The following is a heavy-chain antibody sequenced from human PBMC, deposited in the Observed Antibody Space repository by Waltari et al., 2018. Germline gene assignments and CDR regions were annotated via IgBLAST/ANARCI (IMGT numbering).Heavy chain of an antibody. CDR2: RSYDGFSK. Sequence: PPVASGGGVVHPGRSLRLSCAAPAFHFPNHILHWVRRAPDKGLEWVAARSYDGFSKYYADSVKGRFTIGGDTSKTTVNLEMNSLNTEDTAVYYCAREGGTSGYSGYFDTWGQGTLVTVSS. CDR1: AFHFPNHI. J-gene: IGHJ4*02. D-gene: IGHD2-2*01. CDR3: AREGGTSGYSGYFDT. V-gene: IGHV3-30-3*01.